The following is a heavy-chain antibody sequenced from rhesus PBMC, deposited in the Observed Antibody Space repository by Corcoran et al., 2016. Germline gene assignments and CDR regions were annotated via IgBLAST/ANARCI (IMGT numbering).Heavy chain of an antibody. J-gene: IGHJ4*01. V-gene: IGHV4-93*01. Sequence: QVQLQESGPAVVKPSETLSLTCAVSGGSISSSNWWSWIRQSPGKGLEWIGGIYGSGGSTEYNPSLNSRVTSSKDTSKNQFSLKLSSVTAADTAVYYCARDWYSGSWSPYYFDYWGQGVLVTVSS. D-gene: IGHD6-25*01. CDR3: ARDWYSGSWSPYYFDY. CDR1: GGSISSSNW. CDR2: IYGSGGST.